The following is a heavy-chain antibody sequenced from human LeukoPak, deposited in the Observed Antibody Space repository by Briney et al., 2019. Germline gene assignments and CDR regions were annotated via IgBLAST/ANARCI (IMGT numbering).Heavy chain of an antibody. CDR1: GGSISGYY. J-gene: IGHJ3*02. CDR3: ARDSKGDYAGTFDI. CDR2: INHRGST. Sequence: SETLSLTCAVSGGSISGYYWSWIRQPPGKGLEWIAEINHRGSTNYNPSLKSRVSVSLDTSKNHLSLKVNSVTAADTAVYYCARDSKGDYAGTFDIWGQGTRVTVSS. D-gene: IGHD4-17*01. V-gene: IGHV4-34*01.